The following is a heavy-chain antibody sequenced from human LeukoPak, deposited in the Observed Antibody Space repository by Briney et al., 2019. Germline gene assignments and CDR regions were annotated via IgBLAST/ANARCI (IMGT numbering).Heavy chain of an antibody. V-gene: IGHV3-23*01. D-gene: IGHD3-9*01. Sequence: GGTLRLSCAASGFTFSSYGMSWVRKAPGKGLEWVSAISGSGGSTYYADSVKGRFTISRDNSKNTLYLQMNSLRAEDTAVYYCATEDILTGYSPRGYFDYWGQETLVTVSS. CDR2: ISGSGGST. CDR1: GFTFSSYG. J-gene: IGHJ4*02. CDR3: ATEDILTGYSPRGYFDY.